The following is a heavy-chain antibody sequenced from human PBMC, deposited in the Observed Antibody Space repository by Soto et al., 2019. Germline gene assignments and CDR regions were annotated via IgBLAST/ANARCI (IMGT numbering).Heavy chain of an antibody. CDR2: ISRDSNYI. CDR1: GIAFSLYS. D-gene: IGHD2-8*01. J-gene: IGHJ4*02. Sequence: PGGSLRLSCAASGIAFSLYSMSWVRRAPGKGLEWVSSISRDSNYIYYADSVKGQFTISRDNADNSLYLQMNNLGAEDTAVYYCASRYCSNGVCPFDSWGQGTLVTVSS. CDR3: ASRYCSNGVCPFDS. V-gene: IGHV3-21*01.